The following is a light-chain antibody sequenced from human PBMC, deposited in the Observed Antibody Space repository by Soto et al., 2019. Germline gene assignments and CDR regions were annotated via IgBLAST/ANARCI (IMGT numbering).Light chain of an antibody. CDR3: HSFTSGTPPLV. Sequence: QSVLTQPASVSGSPGQSITISCTATSSDVGGYNSLSWYQQHPGKAPKLMIYDVSDRPSGVSNRFSGSKSGNTASLTISGLPVEDQADYYCHSFTSGTPPLVFRRGTQVTLL. CDR1: SSDVGGYNS. V-gene: IGLV2-14*01. CDR2: DVS. J-gene: IGLJ3*02.